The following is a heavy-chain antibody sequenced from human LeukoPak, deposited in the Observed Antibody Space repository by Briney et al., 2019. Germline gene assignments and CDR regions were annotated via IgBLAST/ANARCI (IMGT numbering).Heavy chain of an antibody. CDR2: ISSSSSYI. D-gene: IGHD1-1*01. J-gene: IGHJ6*02. Sequence: GGSLKLSCAASGFTFSDYGVNWVRQAPGKGLEWVSSISSSSSYIYYADSVKGRFTISRDNAKNSLYLQMNSLRAEDTAVYYCARDSTTGTTGYYYYGMDVWGQGTTVTVSS. CDR1: GFTFSDYG. V-gene: IGHV3-21*01. CDR3: ARDSTTGTTGYYYYGMDV.